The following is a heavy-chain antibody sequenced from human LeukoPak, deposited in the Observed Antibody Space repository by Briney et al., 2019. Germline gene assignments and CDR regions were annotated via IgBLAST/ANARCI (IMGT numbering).Heavy chain of an antibody. V-gene: IGHV3-49*03. D-gene: IGHD1-26*01. CDR1: GFTFGDYA. CDR2: IRSKAYGGTT. J-gene: IGHJ3*02. Sequence: RPGGSLRLSCTASGFTFGDYAMSWFRQAPGKGLEWVGFIRSKAYGGTTEYAASVKGRFTISRDDSKSIAYLQMSSLKTEDTAVYYCTSWGATDDAFDIWGQGTMVTVSS. CDR3: TSWGATDDAFDI.